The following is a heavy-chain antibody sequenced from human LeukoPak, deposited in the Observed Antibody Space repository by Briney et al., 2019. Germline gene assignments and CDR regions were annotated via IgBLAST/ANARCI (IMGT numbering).Heavy chain of an antibody. Sequence: ASVTVSCKASGGTFSSYAISWVRQAPGQGLEWMGGIITIFGTANNDQKFQGRVTITTDESTSTDYMELSSLRSEDTAVYYCARAYSSGWYLFNGPFDYWGQGTLVTVSS. CDR2: IITIFGTA. D-gene: IGHD6-19*01. CDR3: ARAYSSGWYLFNGPFDY. V-gene: IGHV1-69*05. J-gene: IGHJ4*02. CDR1: GGTFSSYA.